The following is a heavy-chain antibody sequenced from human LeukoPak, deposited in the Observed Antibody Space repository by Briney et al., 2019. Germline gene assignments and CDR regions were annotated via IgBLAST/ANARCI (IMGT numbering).Heavy chain of an antibody. CDR1: GFSFSAYP. D-gene: IGHD1-1*01. J-gene: IGHJ3*02. Sequence: GSLRLSCAASGFSFSAYPMGWARQAPGKGLQWLSGISASGDVTFHADRVKGRFAISRDNSKNTLYLQMTGLRAGDTAEYYCAKSLFTSATGTGRAFHIWGQGTTVTVSS. V-gene: IGHV3-23*01. CDR3: AKSLFTSATGTGRAFHI. CDR2: ISASGDVT.